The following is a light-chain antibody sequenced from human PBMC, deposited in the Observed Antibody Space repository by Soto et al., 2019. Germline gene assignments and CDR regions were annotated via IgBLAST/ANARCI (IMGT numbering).Light chain of an antibody. Sequence: DIQLTQSPSSLSASVGDRVTITCRASQGIRSDLDWYQQKPGKAPKLLIYGASNLQSGVPSRFSGSGSGTEFTLTISSLQPEDFATYYCQQLNSYPITFGQGTRLEIK. J-gene: IGKJ5*01. V-gene: IGKV1-17*01. CDR3: QQLNSYPIT. CDR1: QGIRSD. CDR2: GAS.